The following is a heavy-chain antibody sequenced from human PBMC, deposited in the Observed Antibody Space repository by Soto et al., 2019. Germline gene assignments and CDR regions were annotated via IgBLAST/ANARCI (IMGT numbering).Heavy chain of an antibody. J-gene: IGHJ3*02. D-gene: IGHD6-13*01. CDR2: IYHSGST. V-gene: IGHV4-4*02. CDR1: SGSISSSNW. CDR3: ATKKRGQQLVPGFFFDI. Sequence: SETLSLTCAVSSGSISSSNWWSWVRQPPGKGLEWIGEIYHSGSTNYNPSLKSRVTISVDKSKNQFSLKLSSVTAADTAVYYRATKKRGQQLVPGFFFDIWGQGTMVTVSS.